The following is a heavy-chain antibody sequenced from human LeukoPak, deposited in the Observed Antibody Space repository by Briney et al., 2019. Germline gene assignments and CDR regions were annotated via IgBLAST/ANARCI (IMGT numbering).Heavy chain of an antibody. Sequence: PGGSLRLSCEASGFTFSTYGMHWVRQAPGRGLEWVAVISNDGYTQYYADSVKGRFTISRDNSKNALFLQMNSLRAEDTAVYYCSKDWGEYYSGSGSYYNSDGYWGQGTLVTVSS. CDR3: SKDWGEYYSGSGSYYNSDGY. D-gene: IGHD3-10*01. CDR2: ISNDGYTQ. V-gene: IGHV3-30*18. J-gene: IGHJ4*02. CDR1: GFTFSTYG.